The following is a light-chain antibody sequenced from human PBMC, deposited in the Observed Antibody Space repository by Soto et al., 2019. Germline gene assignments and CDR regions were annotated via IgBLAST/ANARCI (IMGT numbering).Light chain of an antibody. CDR3: QQYGSTPLT. Sequence: EIVLTQYPDTLSLSPGERATLSCRASQSGRSNYLAWYQQKPGQAPRFLIYDASSRATGIPDRFSGSGSGTDFTLTISRLEPEDFAVYYCQQYGSTPLTFGGGTKVDIK. CDR2: DAS. CDR1: QSGRSNY. J-gene: IGKJ4*01. V-gene: IGKV3-20*01.